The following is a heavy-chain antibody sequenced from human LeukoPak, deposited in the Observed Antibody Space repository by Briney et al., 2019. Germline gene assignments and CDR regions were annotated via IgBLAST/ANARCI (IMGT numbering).Heavy chain of an antibody. CDR1: GYTFTGYY. D-gene: IGHD6-13*01. CDR3: ARRLRRAGSAAFDI. V-gene: IGHV1-2*04. CDR2: INPNSGGT. Sequence: ASVKVSCKASGYTFTGYYMHWVRQAPGQELEWMGWINPNSGGTNYAQKFQGWVTMTRDTSISTAYMELSRLRSDDTAVYYCARRLRRAGSAAFDIWGQGTMVTVSS. J-gene: IGHJ3*02.